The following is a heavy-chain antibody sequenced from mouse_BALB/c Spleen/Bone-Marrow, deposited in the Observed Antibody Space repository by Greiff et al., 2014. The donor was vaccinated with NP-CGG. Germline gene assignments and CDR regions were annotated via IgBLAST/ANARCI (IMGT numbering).Heavy chain of an antibody. Sequence: QVQLQQSGPELVRPGASVKMSCKASDYTFTSYWMHWVKQRPGQGLEWIGMIDPSDSETRLNQKFKDKATLNVDKSSSTAYMHLSSLTSEDSAVYYCARTFQPRRAMDYWGQGSSVTVSS. CDR2: IDPSDSET. CDR3: ARTFQPRRAMDY. J-gene: IGHJ4*01. V-gene: IGHV1-74*01. D-gene: IGHD6-1*01. CDR1: DYTFTSYW.